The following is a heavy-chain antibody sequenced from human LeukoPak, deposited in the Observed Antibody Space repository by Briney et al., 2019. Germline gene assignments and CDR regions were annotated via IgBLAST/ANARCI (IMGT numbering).Heavy chain of an antibody. Sequence: SGGSLRLSCAASGFTFSSYAMSWVRQAPGKGLEWVSSIGYGGSTTYYADSVKGRFTVSRDKSKNTLYLQLNSLRAEDTALYYCVKYSGSSAYYFSLDYWGQGTLVSLFS. CDR2: IGYGGSTT. CDR1: GFTFSSYA. CDR3: VKYSGSSAYYFSLDY. D-gene: IGHD3-22*01. V-gene: IGHV3-23*01. J-gene: IGHJ4*02.